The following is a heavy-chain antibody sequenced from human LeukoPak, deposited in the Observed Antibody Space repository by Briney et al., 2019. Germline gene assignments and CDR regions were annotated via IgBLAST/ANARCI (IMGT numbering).Heavy chain of an antibody. V-gene: IGHV3-23*01. J-gene: IGHJ4*02. D-gene: IGHD2-15*01. CDR1: GFTFTNYA. Sequence: GGSLRLSCAASGFTFTNYAMSWIRQAPGKGLEWVSGMSGRGVSTYYADSVKGRFTISSDNSKNTLYLQMNSLRAEDTAIYYCAKDCNGGNCYIDYWGQGTLVTVAS. CDR2: MSGRGVST. CDR3: AKDCNGGNCYIDY.